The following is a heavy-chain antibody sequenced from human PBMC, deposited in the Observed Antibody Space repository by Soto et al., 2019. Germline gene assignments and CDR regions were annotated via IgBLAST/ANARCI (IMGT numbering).Heavy chain of an antibody. CDR1: GGSINAFF. CDR2: IFYSGST. V-gene: IGHV4-59*01. Sequence: SETLSLTCTVSGGSINAFFWSWVRQPPGKGLESIGYIFYSGSTNYNPSLKSRVTISLDTSKTQFSLNLTSVTAADTAVYYCATQTGLYYYGMDVWGQGTTVTVSS. CDR3: ATQTGLYYYGMDV. J-gene: IGHJ6*02.